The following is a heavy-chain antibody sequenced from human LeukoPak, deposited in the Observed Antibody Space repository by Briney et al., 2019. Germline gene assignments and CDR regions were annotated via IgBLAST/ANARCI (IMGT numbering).Heavy chain of an antibody. CDR2: ITGSGGST. Sequence: PGGSLRLSCAASGFTFSTCAMNWVRQAPGKGLEWVSIITGSGGSTFYADSVKGRFTISRDNSKNTLYLQMNSLRVEDTAVYYCAKGLEGTRFDPWGQGTLVTVSS. CDR1: GFTFSTCA. J-gene: IGHJ5*02. CDR3: AKGLEGTRFDP. V-gene: IGHV3-23*01. D-gene: IGHD3-10*01.